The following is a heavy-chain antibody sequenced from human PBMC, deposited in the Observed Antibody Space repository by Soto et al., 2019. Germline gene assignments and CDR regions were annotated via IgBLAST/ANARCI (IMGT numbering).Heavy chain of an antibody. CDR3: ARRKLEMMYVGWFDP. CDR2: IHHSGST. V-gene: IGHV4-4*02. J-gene: IGHJ5*02. D-gene: IGHD2-8*01. Sequence: QVQLQESGPGLVKPSETLSLTCAVSGDSISSRNWWSWVRQTPGKGLEYIGEIHHSGSTNYSPSRKSRVTMSVDKSKNQFSLNLNSVTAADTAIYYCARRKLEMMYVGWFDPWGQGTLVTVSS. CDR1: GDSISSRNW.